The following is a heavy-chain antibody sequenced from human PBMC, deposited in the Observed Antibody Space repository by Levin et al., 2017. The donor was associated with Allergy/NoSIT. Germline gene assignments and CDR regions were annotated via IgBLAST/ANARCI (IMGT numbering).Heavy chain of an antibody. J-gene: IGHJ4*02. CDR1: GRSVNSGDNY. D-gene: IGHD1-26*01. V-gene: IGHV4-61*08. CDR2: IYNTGGT. CDR3: ARGEEVGIGGFFDF. Sequence: SETLSLTCTVSGRSVNSGDNYWSWIRQPPGKGLDWIGYIYNTGGTNYDPSLKSRVTILVDTSKNQFSLKLSSVTAADTAVYYCARGEEVGIGGFFDFWGQGTLVTVSS.